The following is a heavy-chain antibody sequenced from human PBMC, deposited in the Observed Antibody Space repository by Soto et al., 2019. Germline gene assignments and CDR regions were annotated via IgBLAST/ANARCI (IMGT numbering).Heavy chain of an antibody. CDR3: AKDTVAGTVNWFDP. CDR2: IVSSGVRR. V-gene: IGHV3-23*01. J-gene: IGHJ5*02. Sequence: EVQLLESGGDLVQPGGSLRLSCAASGFTFSDFAMSWVRQAPGKGLEWVSAIVSSGVRRYYADSVKGRFTVSRDNSINTRYLQMNSLRAEDTAVYYCAKDTVAGTVNWFDPWGQGTLVTVSS. D-gene: IGHD1-1*01. CDR1: GFTFSDFA.